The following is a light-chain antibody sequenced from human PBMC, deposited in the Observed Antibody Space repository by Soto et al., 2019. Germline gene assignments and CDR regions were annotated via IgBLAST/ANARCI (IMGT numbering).Light chain of an antibody. V-gene: IGKV3-20*01. CDR3: QQYGTSPVT. Sequence: EIVLTQSPGTLSRSPGERATLSCRASQSVSNTYLAWYQHKPGQAPRLLIYGASDRATGIPDRFSGSGSVTDFTLTISSLEPEDFALYYCQQYGTSPVTFGQGTKLEIK. J-gene: IGKJ2*01. CDR2: GAS. CDR1: QSVSNTY.